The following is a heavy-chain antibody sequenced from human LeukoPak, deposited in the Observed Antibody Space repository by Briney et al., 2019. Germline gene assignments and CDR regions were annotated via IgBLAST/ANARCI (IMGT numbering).Heavy chain of an antibody. V-gene: IGHV3-7*01. CDR3: ATYSSLNRREFQY. CDR1: GFTFSSYS. CDR2: IKTDGSEK. D-gene: IGHD3-22*01. Sequence: GGSLRLSCAASGFTFSSYSMNWVRQAPGKGLQWVANIKTDGSEKYYVDSVRGRFTISRDNAKNSLYLQMNSLRAEDTAVYYCATYSSLNRREFQYWGQGTLLTVSS. J-gene: IGHJ1*01.